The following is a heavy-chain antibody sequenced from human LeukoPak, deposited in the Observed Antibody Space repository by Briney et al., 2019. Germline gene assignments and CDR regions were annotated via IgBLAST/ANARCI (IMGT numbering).Heavy chain of an antibody. CDR2: IYSGGST. J-gene: IGHJ4*02. CDR3: ALGIVVVSLDY. D-gene: IGHD3-22*01. CDR1: GFTVSSNS. Sequence: GGSLRLSCAASGFTVSSNSMSWVRQAPGKGLEWVSVIYSGGSTYYADSVKGRFTISRDNSKNTLYLQMNSLRAEDTAVYYCALGIVVVSLDYWGQGTLVTVSS. V-gene: IGHV3-66*01.